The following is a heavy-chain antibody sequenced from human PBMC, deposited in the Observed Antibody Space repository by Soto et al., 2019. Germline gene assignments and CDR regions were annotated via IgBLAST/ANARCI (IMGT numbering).Heavy chain of an antibody. D-gene: IGHD3-10*01. CDR1: GGSFSGYY. CDR3: ARARVESFGMVRGVITRQYYYYGMDV. V-gene: IGHV4-34*01. J-gene: IGHJ6*02. Sequence: SETLSLTCAVYGGSFSGYYWSWIRQPPGKGLEWIGEINHSGSTNYNPSLKSRVTISVDTSKNQFSLKLSSVTAADTAVYYCARARVESFGMVRGVITRQYYYYGMDVWGQGTTVTVSS. CDR2: INHSGST.